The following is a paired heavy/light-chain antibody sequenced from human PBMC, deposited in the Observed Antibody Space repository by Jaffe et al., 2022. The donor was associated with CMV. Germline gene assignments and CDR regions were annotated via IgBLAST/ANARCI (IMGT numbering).Heavy chain of an antibody. CDR3: AKGSERSCTGNMCYPFDY. CDR1: GFTFSSFA. D-gene: IGHD2-8*02. CDR2: ITFSGGDT. V-gene: IGHV3-23*01. Sequence: EVQLLESGGGLVQPGGSLRLSCTASGFTFSSFAMNWVRQVPGKGLELISVITFSGGDTYHADSVRGRFTISRDNSKNTLFLQMNSLRADDTAIYYCAKGSERSCTGNMCYPFDYWGQGTPVIVSS. J-gene: IGHJ4*02.
Light chain of an antibody. CDR1: QTVPRNY. V-gene: IGKV3-20*01. Sequence: EIVLTQSPDILSLSPGEGATLSCRASQTVPRNYLAWYQHKPGQAPRLLISDASSRATGIPDRFSGSGSGTNFALTITRLEPEDFAVYYCHQYGSSITFGQGTRLEIK. CDR3: HQYGSSIT. J-gene: IGKJ5*01. CDR2: DAS.